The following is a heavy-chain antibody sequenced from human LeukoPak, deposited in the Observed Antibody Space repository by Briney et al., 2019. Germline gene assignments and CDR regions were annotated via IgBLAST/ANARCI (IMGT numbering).Heavy chain of an antibody. Sequence: SVKVSCKASGGTFSSYAISWMRQAPGQGLEWMGGIIPIFGTANYAQKFQGRVTMTRNTSISTAYMELSSLRSEDTAVYYCARTYYYDSGSDNWFDPWGQGTLVTVSS. CDR2: IIPIFGTA. CDR3: ARTYYYDSGSDNWFDP. CDR1: GGTFSSYA. V-gene: IGHV1-69*05. D-gene: IGHD3-10*01. J-gene: IGHJ5*02.